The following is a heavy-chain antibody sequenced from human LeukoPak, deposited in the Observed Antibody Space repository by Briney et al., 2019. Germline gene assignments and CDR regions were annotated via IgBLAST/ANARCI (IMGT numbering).Heavy chain of an antibody. J-gene: IGHJ4*02. CDR1: GLTFVNYP. CDR2: CGWDSDSK. CDR3: AREGTSQQLVPPYFDY. V-gene: IGHV3-NL1*01. D-gene: IGHD6-13*01. Sequence: PGGPLNFPVPAFGLTFVNYPMPWVGKVRGKVLDWALVCGWDSDSKYYLESVKGRFTISRDNSKNTLYLQMNSLRAEDTAVYYCAREGTSQQLVPPYFDYWGQGTLVTVSS.